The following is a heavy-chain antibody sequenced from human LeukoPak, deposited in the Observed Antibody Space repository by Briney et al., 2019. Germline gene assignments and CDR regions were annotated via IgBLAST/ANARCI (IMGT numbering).Heavy chain of an antibody. D-gene: IGHD4-17*01. CDR2: INRNVSRT. CDR3: ARGLSDYGDYRTPDDY. CDR1: GFTFDDYG. Sequence: RPGGSLRLFCAASGFTFDDYGMSWVRRAPGKGLEGVSGINRNVSRTGYAASVKGRFTISRDNAKNSLYLQMNSLRAEDTALYYCARGLSDYGDYRTPDDYWGQGTLVTVSS. V-gene: IGHV3-20*04. J-gene: IGHJ4*02.